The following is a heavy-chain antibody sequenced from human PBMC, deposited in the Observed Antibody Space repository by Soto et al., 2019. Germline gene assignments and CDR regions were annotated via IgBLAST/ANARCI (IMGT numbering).Heavy chain of an antibody. Sequence: QLQLQESGPGLVKPSETLSLTCTVSGGSISSSSYYWGWIRQPPGKGRKWIGRIYYSGSTYYNPSLKSRVTISVDTSKNQFSLKLSSVTAADTAVYYCARRYITVFAFDIWGQGTMVTVSS. D-gene: IGHD3-9*01. CDR1: GGSISSSSYY. J-gene: IGHJ3*02. CDR3: ARRYITVFAFDI. V-gene: IGHV4-39*01. CDR2: IYYSGST.